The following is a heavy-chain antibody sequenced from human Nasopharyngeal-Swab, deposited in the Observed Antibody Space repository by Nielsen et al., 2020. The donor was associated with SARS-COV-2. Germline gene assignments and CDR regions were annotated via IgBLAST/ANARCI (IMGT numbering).Heavy chain of an antibody. Sequence: RQAPGKGLEWIGEINHSGSTNYNPSLKSRVTISVDTSKNQFSLKLSSVTAADTAVYYCARVTGHYYYYMDVWGKGTTVTVSS. CDR3: ARVTGHYYYYMDV. CDR2: INHSGST. J-gene: IGHJ6*03. D-gene: IGHD3-9*01. V-gene: IGHV4-34*01.